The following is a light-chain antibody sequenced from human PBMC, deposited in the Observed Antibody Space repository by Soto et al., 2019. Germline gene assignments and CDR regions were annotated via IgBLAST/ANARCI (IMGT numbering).Light chain of an antibody. Sequence: IVLTQYQATLSSFPGDRANSSCRASQYINTRLAWYQHRPGQAPRLLIYQTSIRAAGIPARFSASGSGTDFTLTISDVQPEDFALYYCHQRQSWPRTFGQGTEVDI. CDR1: QYINTR. J-gene: IGKJ1*01. CDR3: HQRQSWPRT. V-gene: IGKV3-11*01. CDR2: QTS.